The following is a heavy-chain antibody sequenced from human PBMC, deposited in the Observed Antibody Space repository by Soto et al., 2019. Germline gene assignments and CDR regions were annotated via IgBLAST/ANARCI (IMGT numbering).Heavy chain of an antibody. V-gene: IGHV3-15*01. CDR1: GFTFSDAW. CDR2: IKTKTDGETT. Sequence: GGSLRLSCAASGFTFSDAWMSWVRQAPGKGLEWVARIKTKTDGETTDYAAPVKGRFTISRDDSKNTVYLQMNSLKTEDTAVYYCTTSRVGYWGQGTLVTVSS. J-gene: IGHJ4*02. CDR3: TTSRVGY.